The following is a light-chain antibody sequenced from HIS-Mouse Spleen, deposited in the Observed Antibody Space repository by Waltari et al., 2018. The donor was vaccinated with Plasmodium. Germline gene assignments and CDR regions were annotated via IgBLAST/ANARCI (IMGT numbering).Light chain of an antibody. CDR2: GAS. Sequence: EIVMTQSPATLSVSPGESATLSCRASQSVSSNLAWYQQKPGQAPRLLIYGASTRATGIPARFSGSGSGTEFTLTISSLQSEDFAVYYSQQYNNWSFTFGPGTKVDIK. V-gene: IGKV3-15*01. CDR1: QSVSSN. J-gene: IGKJ3*01. CDR3: QQYNNWSFT.